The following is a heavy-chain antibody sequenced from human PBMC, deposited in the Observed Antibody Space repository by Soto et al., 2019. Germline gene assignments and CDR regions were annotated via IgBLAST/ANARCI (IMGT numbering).Heavy chain of an antibody. CDR1: GFTFSNAW. CDR2: IKSKTDGGTT. Sequence: EVQLVQSGGGLVKPGGSLRLSCAASGFTFSNAWMTWVRQAPGKGLEWVGRIKSKTDGGTTDYAAPVKGRFSVSRDDSKNTVYMQMNTLRNEDQAVYFCTRVGRSGYDEWGYGSLVTVSS. V-gene: IGHV3-15*01. CDR3: TRVGRSGYDE. D-gene: IGHD5-12*01. J-gene: IGHJ4*01.